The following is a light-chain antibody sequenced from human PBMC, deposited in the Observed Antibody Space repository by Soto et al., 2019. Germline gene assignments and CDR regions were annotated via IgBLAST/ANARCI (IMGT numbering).Light chain of an antibody. CDR2: DAS. CDR1: QSVSSY. CDR3: QQYGYSPGA. Sequence: EIVLTQSPATLSLSPGERATLSCRASQSVSSYLAWYQQKPGQAPRLLTYDASNRATGIPARFSGSGSGTDFTLTISSLEPEDFAVYYCQQYGYSPGAFGQGTRLEIK. V-gene: IGKV3-11*01. J-gene: IGKJ5*01.